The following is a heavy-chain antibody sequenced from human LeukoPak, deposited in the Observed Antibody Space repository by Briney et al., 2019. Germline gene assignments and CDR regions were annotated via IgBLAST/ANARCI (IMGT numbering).Heavy chain of an antibody. CDR1: GYTFTDYC. D-gene: IGHD6-13*01. J-gene: IGHJ4*02. V-gene: IGHV1-2*02. CDR2: INPNSGGT. Sequence: ASVKVSCKASGYTFTDYCMHWVRQAPGQGLEWMGWINPNSGGTDYAQKFQGRVTLTRDTSISTAYMELSTLRSDDTAVYYCTRGVRIVALGTIDYWGQGTLVTVSS. CDR3: TRGVRIVALGTIDY.